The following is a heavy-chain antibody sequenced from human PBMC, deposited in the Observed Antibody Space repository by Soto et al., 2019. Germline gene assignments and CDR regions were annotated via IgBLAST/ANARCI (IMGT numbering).Heavy chain of an antibody. CDR1: GFTFSSYA. Sequence: QVQLVESGGGVVQPGRSLRLSCAASGFTFSSYAMHWVRQAPGKGLEWVAVISYDGSNKYYADSVKGRFTISRDNSKNPLYLQMNSLRAEDTAGYYCARDLYSRGWYDPFDYWGQGTLVTVSS. D-gene: IGHD6-19*01. J-gene: IGHJ4*02. V-gene: IGHV3-30-3*01. CDR3: ARDLYSRGWYDPFDY. CDR2: ISYDGSNK.